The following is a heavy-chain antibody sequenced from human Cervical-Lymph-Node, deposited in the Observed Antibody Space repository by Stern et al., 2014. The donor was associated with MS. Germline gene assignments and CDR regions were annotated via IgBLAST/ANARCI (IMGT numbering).Heavy chain of an antibody. Sequence: MQLVESGGGVVQPGTSLRLSCAASGFTFSNYGMHWVRQAPGKGLEWVAVIWHDGSNKHYTDSVKGRFTISRDSSKNTLNLQMSSLRAEDTAVYFCARDRSNAMDVWGQGTTVTVSS. CDR1: GFTFSNYG. D-gene: IGHD2-2*01. V-gene: IGHV3-33*01. CDR3: ARDRSNAMDV. J-gene: IGHJ6*02. CDR2: IWHDGSNK.